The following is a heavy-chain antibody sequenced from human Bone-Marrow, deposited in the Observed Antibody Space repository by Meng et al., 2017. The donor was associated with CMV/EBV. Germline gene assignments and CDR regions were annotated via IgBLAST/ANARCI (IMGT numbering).Heavy chain of an antibody. J-gene: IGHJ4*01. CDR3: AILLWGTSVPNGKP. CDR1: GYSISSGYY. D-gene: IGHD4-17*01. Sequence: SETLSLTCTVSGYSISSGYYWGWIRQPPGKGLEWIGTIYRGGSTYYNPPLKSRVTISVDTSKNQFSLRLSSVTAADTAVYYCAILLWGTSVPNGKPWGQGTRVTVSS. V-gene: IGHV4-38-2*02. CDR2: IYRGGST.